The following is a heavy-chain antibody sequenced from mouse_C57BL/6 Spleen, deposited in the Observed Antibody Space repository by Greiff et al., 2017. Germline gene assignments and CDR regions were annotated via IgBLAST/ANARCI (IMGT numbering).Heavy chain of an antibody. CDR2: ISSGGSYT. Sequence: EVHLVESGGDLVKPGGSLKLSCAASGFTFSSYGMSWVRQTPDKRLEWVATISSGGSYTYYPDSVKGRFTISRDNAKNTLYLQMSSLKSEDTAMYYCARATWDGLPYYFDYWGQGTTLTVSS. CDR3: ARATWDGLPYYFDY. V-gene: IGHV5-6*01. CDR1: GFTFSSYG. D-gene: IGHD4-1*01. J-gene: IGHJ2*01.